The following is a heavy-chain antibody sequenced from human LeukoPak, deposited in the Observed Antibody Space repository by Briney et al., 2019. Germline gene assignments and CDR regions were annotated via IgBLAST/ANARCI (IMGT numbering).Heavy chain of an antibody. V-gene: IGHV3-23*01. Sequence: PGGSLRLSCAASGFTFSSYAMSWVRPAPGKGLEWVSAISGSGGSTYYADSVKGRLTISRDNSKNTLYLQMNSLRAEDTAVYYCAKERSAGYSYGYIDYWGQGTLVTVSS. D-gene: IGHD5-18*01. CDR1: GFTFSSYA. CDR2: ISGSGGST. CDR3: AKERSAGYSYGYIDY. J-gene: IGHJ4*02.